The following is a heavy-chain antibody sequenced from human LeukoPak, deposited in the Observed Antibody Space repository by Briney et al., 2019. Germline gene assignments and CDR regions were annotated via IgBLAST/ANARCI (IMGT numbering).Heavy chain of an antibody. V-gene: IGHV4-59*12. J-gene: IGHJ4*02. CDR1: GGSINNYY. Sequence: SETLSLTCTVSGGSINNYYWSWIRQPPGKGLEWIGNIDHGGSSIYNSSLRSRVTISRDTSKNQFSLKLSSVTAADTAVYYCARDRGVAFDYWGQGTLVTVSS. D-gene: IGHD3-10*01. CDR2: IDHGGSS. CDR3: ARDRGVAFDY.